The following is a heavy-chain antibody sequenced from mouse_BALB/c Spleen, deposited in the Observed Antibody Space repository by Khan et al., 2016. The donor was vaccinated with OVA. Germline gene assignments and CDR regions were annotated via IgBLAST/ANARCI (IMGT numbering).Heavy chain of an antibody. D-gene: IGHD4-1*01. Sequence: EVQLVESGGDLVKPGGSLKLSCAASGFTISSYSMSWVRQTPDKRLEWVATISSGGDYTYYPDSVKGRFTISRDNAKNTLYLQMSGLKSEDTAMYYCAAHFTGSFAYWGQGTLVTVSA. V-gene: IGHV5-6*01. J-gene: IGHJ3*01. CDR3: AAHFTGSFAY. CDR2: ISSGGDYT. CDR1: GFTISSYS.